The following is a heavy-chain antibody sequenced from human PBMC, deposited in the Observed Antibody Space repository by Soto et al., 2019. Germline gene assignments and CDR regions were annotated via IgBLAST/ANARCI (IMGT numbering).Heavy chain of an antibody. D-gene: IGHD6-13*01. CDR2: ISSNSAYI. J-gene: IGHJ5*02. V-gene: IGHV3-21*01. CDR3: TRDASRDSSARGWFDP. Sequence: PGGSLRLSCAASGFTFRRFTMNWVRQAPGKGLEWVSTISSNSAYIYYTDALRGRFTISRDNAKNSRHLQMDSLRAEDTAVYYCTRDASRDSSARGWFDPWGPGTLVTVSS. CDR1: GFTFRRFT.